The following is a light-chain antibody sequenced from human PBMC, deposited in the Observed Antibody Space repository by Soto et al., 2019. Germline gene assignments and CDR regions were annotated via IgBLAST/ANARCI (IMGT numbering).Light chain of an antibody. CDR2: GAS. J-gene: IGKJ4*01. CDR3: QQYNNWLT. Sequence: EIVWTQSLVTLSLSQGERATLSCRASQTVIRNYLAWHQQKPGQAPRLLIYGASTRATGIPARFSGSGSGTEFTLTISSLQSEDFAVYYCQQYNNWLTFGGGTKVDIK. CDR1: QTVIRN. V-gene: IGKV3-15*01.